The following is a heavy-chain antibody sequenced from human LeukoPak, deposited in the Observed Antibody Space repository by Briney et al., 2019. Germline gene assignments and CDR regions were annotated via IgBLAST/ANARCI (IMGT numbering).Heavy chain of an antibody. D-gene: IGHD5-18*01. CDR2: ISGSGGSP. CDR3: AKKSGYSYGFVDY. V-gene: IGHV3-23*01. J-gene: IGHJ4*02. Sequence: GGSLRLSCAASGFTFSSYAMSWVRQAPGKGLEWASSISGSGGSPFHADSVKGRFTISRDNSKNTLYLQMNGLRAEDTALYYCAKKSGYSYGFVDYWGQGTLVTVSS. CDR1: GFTFSSYA.